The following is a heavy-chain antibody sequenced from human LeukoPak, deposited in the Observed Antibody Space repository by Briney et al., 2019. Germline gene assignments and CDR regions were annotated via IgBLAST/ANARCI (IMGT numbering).Heavy chain of an antibody. D-gene: IGHD3-22*01. CDR2: IIPIFGTA. J-gene: IGHJ4*02. V-gene: IGHV1-69*13. CDR1: GGTFSSYA. Sequence: ASVKVSCKASGGTFSSYAISWVRQAPGQGLEWMGGIIPIFGTANYAQKFQGRVTITADESTSTAYMELSSLRSEDTAVYYCARVYYYDSSGYYYLDYWGQGTLVTVSS. CDR3: ARVYYYDSSGYYYLDY.